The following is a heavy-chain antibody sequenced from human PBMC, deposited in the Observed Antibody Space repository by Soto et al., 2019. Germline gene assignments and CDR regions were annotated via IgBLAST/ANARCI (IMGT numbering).Heavy chain of an antibody. CDR3: ARVLDSSSWSRLPRYFDY. V-gene: IGHV1-18*01. CDR2: ISAYNGNT. Sequence: GASVKVSCKASGYTFTSYGISWVRQAPGQGLEWMGWISAYNGNTNYAQKLQGRVTMTTDTSTSTAYMELRSLRSDDTAVYYRARVLDSSSWSRLPRYFDYWGQGTLVTVSS. D-gene: IGHD6-13*01. CDR1: GYTFTSYG. J-gene: IGHJ4*02.